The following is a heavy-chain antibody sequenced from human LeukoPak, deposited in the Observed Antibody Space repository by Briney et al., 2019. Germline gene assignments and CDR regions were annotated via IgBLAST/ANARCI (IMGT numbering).Heavy chain of an antibody. Sequence: SETLSLTCSVSGYSISDGYYWGWSRQPPGKGLEWIGIIYRSGITYYNPSLESRVTISVDTSKNQFSLKLRSVTAADTAVYYRTRDRNGGDYYYMDVWGKGTTVTVSS. J-gene: IGHJ6*03. CDR1: GYSISDGYY. CDR3: TRDRNGGDYYYMDV. CDR2: IYRSGIT. D-gene: IGHD2-8*01. V-gene: IGHV4-38-2*02.